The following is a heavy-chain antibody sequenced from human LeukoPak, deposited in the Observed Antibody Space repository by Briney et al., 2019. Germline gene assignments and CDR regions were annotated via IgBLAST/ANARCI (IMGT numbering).Heavy chain of an antibody. CDR1: GGSVSSSDYY. D-gene: IGHD6-6*01. J-gene: IGHJ4*02. Sequence: SETPSLTCTVSGGSVSSSDYYWSWIRQPPGKGLEWIGYIYYSGSTNYNPSLKSRVTISVDTSKNQFSLKLSSVTAADTAVYYCARVDPDSSSTLEVFDYWGQGTLVTVSS. V-gene: IGHV4-61*08. CDR2: IYYSGST. CDR3: ARVDPDSSSTLEVFDY.